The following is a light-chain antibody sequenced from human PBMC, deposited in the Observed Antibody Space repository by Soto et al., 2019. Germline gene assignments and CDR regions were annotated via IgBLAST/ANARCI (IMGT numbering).Light chain of an antibody. J-gene: IGKJ1*01. CDR3: HQYNNWPPT. CDR2: GAS. V-gene: IGKV3-15*01. Sequence: EMVMTQSPATLSVSPGERATLSCRASQSVSWNLAWYQQKPGQTPRLLIYGASTRVTGIPARFSGSGSGTEFTLTISSLQSEDFAVYYCHQYNNWPPTFGRGTKVEIK. CDR1: QSVSWN.